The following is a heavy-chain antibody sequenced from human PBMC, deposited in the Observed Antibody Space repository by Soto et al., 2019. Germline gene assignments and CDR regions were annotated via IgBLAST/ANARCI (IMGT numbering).Heavy chain of an antibody. CDR2: INAGNGNT. V-gene: IGHV1-3*05. D-gene: IGHD6-19*01. CDR3: ARAVAVAADFDY. CDR1: GYTFTGYA. Sequence: QVQLVQSGAEEKKPGASVKVSCKASGYTFTGYAMHWVRQAPGQRLEWMGWINAGNGNTKYSQKFQGRVTITRDTAASAAYMELSSLSSEDTAVHYCARAVAVAADFDYWGQGTLVTVSS. J-gene: IGHJ4*02.